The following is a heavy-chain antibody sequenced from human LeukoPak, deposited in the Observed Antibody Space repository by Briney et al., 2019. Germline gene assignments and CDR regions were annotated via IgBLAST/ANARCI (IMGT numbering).Heavy chain of an antibody. Sequence: ASVKVSCKASGYTFTGYYMHWVRQAPGQGLEWMGWINPNSGGTNYAQKFQGRVTMTRDTSISTAYMELSRLRSDDTAVYYCARVAWWRASDAFDIWGQGTMVTVSS. V-gene: IGHV1-2*02. J-gene: IGHJ3*02. CDR2: INPNSGGT. D-gene: IGHD2-15*01. CDR3: ARVAWWRASDAFDI. CDR1: GYTFTGYY.